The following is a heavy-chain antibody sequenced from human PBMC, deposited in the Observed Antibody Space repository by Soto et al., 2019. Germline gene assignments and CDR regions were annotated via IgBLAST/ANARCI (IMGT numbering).Heavy chain of an antibody. Sequence: QVTLKESGPVLVKPTETLTLTCTVSGFSLSNARMGVSWIRQPPGKALEWLAHIFSNDEKSYSTSLKSRITISKDPSKCQVVLTMTNMDPVDTATCYCARTGREMATIPHWYFDLWGRGTLVTVSS. CDR2: IFSNDEK. V-gene: IGHV2-26*01. CDR1: GFSLSNARMG. CDR3: ARTGREMATIPHWYFDL. D-gene: IGHD5-12*01. J-gene: IGHJ2*01.